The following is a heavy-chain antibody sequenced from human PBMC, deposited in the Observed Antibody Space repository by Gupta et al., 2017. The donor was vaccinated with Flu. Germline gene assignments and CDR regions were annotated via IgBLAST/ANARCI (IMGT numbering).Heavy chain of an antibody. V-gene: IGHV4-61*03. CDR2: IYYGGST. CDR3: ARAPYSSAWYFRFYFDF. D-gene: IGHD6-19*01. Sequence: SWIRQPPGKGLEWIGNIYYGGSTNYNPSLKSRVTISVDTSKNHFSLNLTSMTPADTAMYYCARAPYSSAWYFRFYFDFWGQGALVTASS. J-gene: IGHJ4*02.